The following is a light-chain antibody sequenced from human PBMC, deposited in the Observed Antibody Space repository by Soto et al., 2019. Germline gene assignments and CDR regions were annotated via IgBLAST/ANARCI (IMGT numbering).Light chain of an antibody. CDR1: PSIRSY. CDR3: QQSYSSPLT. CDR2: AAS. V-gene: IGKV1-39*01. J-gene: IGKJ4*01. Sequence: DIQMTQSPTSLSAAVGDRVTITCRASPSIRSYLNWYQQKPGKAPQLLIYAASSLQSGVPSRFSGSGSGTDFTITSSSLQPEDFATYYCQQSYSSPLTFGGGTKVEIK.